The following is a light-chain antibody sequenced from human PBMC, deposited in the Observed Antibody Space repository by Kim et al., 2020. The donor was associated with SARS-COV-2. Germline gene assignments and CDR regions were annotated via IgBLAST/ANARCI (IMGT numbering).Light chain of an antibody. Sequence: CPGNRATLSCRASPSVTRNYLAWYQQKAGQAPRLLIHSASSRATGIPDRISGSGSGTDFTLTISRLEPEDFAVYYCQHYGSSSGTFGPGTKVDIK. CDR2: SAS. CDR3: QHYGSSSGT. V-gene: IGKV3-20*01. CDR1: PSVTRNY. J-gene: IGKJ1*01.